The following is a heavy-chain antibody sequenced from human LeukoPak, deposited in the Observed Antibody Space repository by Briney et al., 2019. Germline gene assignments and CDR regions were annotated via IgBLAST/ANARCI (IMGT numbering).Heavy chain of an antibody. CDR2: IKQDGSEK. Sequence: GGSLRLSCAASGFTFSSYWMSWVRQAPGKGLEWVANIKQDGSEKYYVDSVKGRFTISRDNAKNSLYLQMNSLRIEDTAVYYCARDYATYYYGSGSLYWGQGTLVTVSS. CDR1: GFTFSSYW. D-gene: IGHD3-10*01. V-gene: IGHV3-7*01. J-gene: IGHJ4*02. CDR3: ARDYATYYYGSGSLY.